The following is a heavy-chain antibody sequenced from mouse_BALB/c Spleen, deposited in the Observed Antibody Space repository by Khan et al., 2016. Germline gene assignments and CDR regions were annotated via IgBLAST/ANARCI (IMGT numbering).Heavy chain of an antibody. CDR2: IYPGDGDT. V-gene: IGHV1-87*01. CDR1: GYTSANYW. CDR3: ADALFVY. Sequence: QVQLQQPGAELARPGASVRLSCKASGYTSANYWMQWVKQRHGQGLEWIGSIYPGDGDTRYSQKFKDKATLTADKSSSSAYLHLSSVASEDSAVYYCADALFVYWGQGTLVTGSA. J-gene: IGHJ3*01.